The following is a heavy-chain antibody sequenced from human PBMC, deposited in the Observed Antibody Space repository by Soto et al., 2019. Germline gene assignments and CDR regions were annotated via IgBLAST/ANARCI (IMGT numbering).Heavy chain of an antibody. J-gene: IGHJ4*02. CDR2: ISGSGGGT. CDR3: AKFGMATTKRSPPYYIDY. V-gene: IGHV3-23*01. D-gene: IGHD1-1*01. CDR1: GFTFSSYA. Sequence: GGSLRLSCAASGFTFSSYAMSWVRQAPGKGLEWVSSISGSGGGTYYADSVKGRFTFSRDNSKNTLYLQMNSLRAEDTAVYYCAKFGMATTKRSPPYYIDYWGQGALVTV.